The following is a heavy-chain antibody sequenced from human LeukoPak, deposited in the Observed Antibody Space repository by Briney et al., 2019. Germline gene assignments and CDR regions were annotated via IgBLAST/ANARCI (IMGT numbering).Heavy chain of an antibody. CDR1: GGSISSYY. V-gene: IGHV4-4*07. D-gene: IGHD5-12*01. Sequence: SETLSLTCTVSGGSISSYYWSWIRQPAGKGLEWIGRIYSSGSTNYNPSLKSRVTMSVDTSKNQFSLKLSSVTAADTAVYYCARDQGSYDLGSWFDPWGQGTLVTVSS. CDR2: IYSSGST. J-gene: IGHJ5*02. CDR3: ARDQGSYDLGSWFDP.